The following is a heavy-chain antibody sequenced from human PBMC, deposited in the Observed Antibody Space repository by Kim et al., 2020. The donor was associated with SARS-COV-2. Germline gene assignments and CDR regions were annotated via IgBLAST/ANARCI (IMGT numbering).Heavy chain of an antibody. CDR3: ARLYLTAGGDY. J-gene: IGHJ4*02. D-gene: IGHD6-13*01. CDR2: T. Sequence: TNYNPSLTRRVTISVDTSKNQFSLKLSSVTAADTAVYYCARLYLTAGGDYWGQGTLVTVSS. V-gene: IGHV4-61*07.